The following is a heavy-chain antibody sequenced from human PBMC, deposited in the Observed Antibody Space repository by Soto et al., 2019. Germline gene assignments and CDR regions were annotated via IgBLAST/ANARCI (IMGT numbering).Heavy chain of an antibody. Sequence: ASAKVSCKSSRYTFTSYGISSFRHYHGQWLEWMVWISAYNGNTNYAQKLQGRVTMTTDTSTSTAYMELGSLRSDDTAVYYCARDLIAVAGTGQEASWFDTWGQGTLVTVSS. V-gene: IGHV1-18*01. CDR2: ISAYNGNT. D-gene: IGHD6-19*01. J-gene: IGHJ5*02. CDR1: RYTFTSYG. CDR3: ARDLIAVAGTGQEASWFDT.